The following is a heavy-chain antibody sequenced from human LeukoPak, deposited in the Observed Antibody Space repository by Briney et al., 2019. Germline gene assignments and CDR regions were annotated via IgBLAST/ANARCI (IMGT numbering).Heavy chain of an antibody. CDR3: ARVAYDILTGYRYDY. CDR2: INWNDGNT. J-gene: IGHJ4*02. CDR1: GFTLEGHG. Sequence: GGSLRLSCAASGFTLEGHGMSWVRQGPGKGLEWVSGINWNDGNTGYAVSVKGRFTISRDNAKNSLYLQMNSLRAEDTAVYYCARVAYDILTGYRYDYWGQGTLVTVSS. V-gene: IGHV3-20*04. D-gene: IGHD3-9*01.